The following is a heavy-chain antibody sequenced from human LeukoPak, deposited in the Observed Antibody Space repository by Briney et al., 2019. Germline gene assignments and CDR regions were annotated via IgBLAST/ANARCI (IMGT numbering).Heavy chain of an antibody. Sequence: AGGSLRLSCAASGFTFDDYAMHWVRQAPGKGLEWVSGISRNSGSIGYADSVKGRFTISRDNAKNSLYLQMNSLRAEDTALYYCAKDSGGYYYDSSGYFDRWGQGTLVTVSS. J-gene: IGHJ4*02. V-gene: IGHV3-9*01. CDR2: ISRNSGSI. CDR3: AKDSGGYYYDSSGYFDR. CDR1: GFTFDDYA. D-gene: IGHD3-22*01.